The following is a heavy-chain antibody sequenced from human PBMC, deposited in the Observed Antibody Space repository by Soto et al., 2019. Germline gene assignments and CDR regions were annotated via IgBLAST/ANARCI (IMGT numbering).Heavy chain of an antibody. CDR3: AKGRYSYDRGWFDP. D-gene: IGHD5-18*01. V-gene: IGHV3-23*01. CDR2: TSGSGGST. CDR1: GFTFSSYA. J-gene: IGHJ5*02. Sequence: PGGSLRLSCAASGFTFSSYAMSWVRQAPGKGLEWVSATSGSGGSTYYADSVKGRFTISRDNSKNTLYLQMNSLRAEDTAVYYCAKGRYSYDRGWFDPWGQGTLVTVSS.